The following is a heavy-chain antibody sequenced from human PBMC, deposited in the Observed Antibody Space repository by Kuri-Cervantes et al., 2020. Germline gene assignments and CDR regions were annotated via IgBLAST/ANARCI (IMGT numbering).Heavy chain of an antibody. CDR1: GFTFSNYA. D-gene: IGHD5-24*01. CDR2: ISSDGINK. V-gene: IGHV3-30-3*01. Sequence: GESLKISCAVSGFTFSNYAMHWVRQAPGKGLEWVSVISSDGINKYNADSVKGRFTISRDDSKNTLYLQMNSLRVEDTAVYYCARDSGDGYPFDYWGQGTLVTVSS. J-gene: IGHJ4*02. CDR3: ARDSGDGYPFDY.